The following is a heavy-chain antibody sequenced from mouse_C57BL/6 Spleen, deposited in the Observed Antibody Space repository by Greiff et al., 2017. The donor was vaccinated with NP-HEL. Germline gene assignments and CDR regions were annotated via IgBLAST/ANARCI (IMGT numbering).Heavy chain of an antibody. CDR2: ISSGGSYT. Sequence: DVHLVESGGDLVKPGGSLKLSCAASGFTFSSYGMSWVRQTPDKRLEWVATISSGGSYTYYPDSVKGRFTISRDNAKNTLYLQMSSLKSEDTAMYYCARRIQGYFDVWGTGTTVTVSS. CDR1: GFTFSSYG. CDR3: ARRIQGYFDV. V-gene: IGHV5-6*01. J-gene: IGHJ1*03.